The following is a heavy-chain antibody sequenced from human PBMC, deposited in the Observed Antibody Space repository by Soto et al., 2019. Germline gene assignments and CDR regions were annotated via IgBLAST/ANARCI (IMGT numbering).Heavy chain of an antibody. CDR1: GGSISSSSYY. D-gene: IGHD4-17*01. CDR3: ARDNRPTVTTFLNWFDP. V-gene: IGHV4-31*03. CDR2: IYYSGST. Sequence: SETLSLTCTVSGGSISSSSYYWGWIRQPPGKGLEWIGYIYYSGSTYYNPSLKSRVTISVDTSKNQFSLKLSSVTAADTAVYYCARDNRPTVTTFLNWFDPWGQGTLVTVSS. J-gene: IGHJ5*02.